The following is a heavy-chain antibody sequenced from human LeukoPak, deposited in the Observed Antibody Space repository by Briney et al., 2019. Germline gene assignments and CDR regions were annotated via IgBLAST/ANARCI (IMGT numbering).Heavy chain of an antibody. CDR2: IYQSGST. CDR3: ARGTYYYTSGTNFDY. V-gene: IGHV4-4*02. J-gene: IGHJ4*02. Sequence: SEILSLTCVVSGGSISSNNWWSWVRQPPGKGLEWIGEIYQSGSTNYNPSLKSRVTISIDKSKNQFSLKLSSVTAADTAVYYCARGTYYYTSGTNFDYWGQGTLVTVSS. CDR1: GGSISSNNW. D-gene: IGHD3-10*01.